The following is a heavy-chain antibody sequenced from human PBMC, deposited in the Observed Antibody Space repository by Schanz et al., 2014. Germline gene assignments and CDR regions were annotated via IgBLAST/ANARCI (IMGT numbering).Heavy chain of an antibody. CDR2: ISGDGGTK. J-gene: IGHJ4*02. CDR3: AKQVAYGGDFQ. CDR1: GFTFSAYG. V-gene: IGHV3-23*01. Sequence: VQLLESGGGLVQPGGSLKLSCSASGFTFSAYGMHWVRQAPGKGLEWVSSISGDGGTKYYADSVKGRFTISRDNSRNTLYMQMNSLRAEDTAVYYCAKQVAYGGDFQWGQGTLVTVSS. D-gene: IGHD2-21*02.